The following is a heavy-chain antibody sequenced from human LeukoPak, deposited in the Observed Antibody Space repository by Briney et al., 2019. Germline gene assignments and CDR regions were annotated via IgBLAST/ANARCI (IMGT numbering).Heavy chain of an antibody. J-gene: IGHJ4*02. CDR1: GFNVSGSY. CDR3: GVPGTHGAAFDY. CDR2: IGVGSTSI. V-gene: IGHV3-21*01. Sequence: GGSLRLSCAASGFNVSGSYMNWVRQAPGKGLEWVSSIGVGSTSISYTDSVKGRFTISRDDAKNSLFLQLNSLRAEDTAVYYCGVPGTHGAAFDYWGQGTLVTVSS. D-gene: IGHD1-26*01.